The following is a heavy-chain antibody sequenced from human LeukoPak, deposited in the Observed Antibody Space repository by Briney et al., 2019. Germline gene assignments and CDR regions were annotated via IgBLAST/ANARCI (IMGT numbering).Heavy chain of an antibody. J-gene: IGHJ3*02. CDR2: INPNSGGT. CDR3: ARYRYCSGGSCYSTAAAFDI. V-gene: IGHV1-2*02. Sequence: ASVKVSCKASGYTFTGYYMHWVRQAPGQGLEWMGWINPNSGGTNYAQKFQGRVTMTRDTSISTAYVELSRLRSDDTAVYYCARYRYCSGGSCYSTAAAFDIWGQGTMVTVSS. D-gene: IGHD2-15*01. CDR1: GYTFTGYY.